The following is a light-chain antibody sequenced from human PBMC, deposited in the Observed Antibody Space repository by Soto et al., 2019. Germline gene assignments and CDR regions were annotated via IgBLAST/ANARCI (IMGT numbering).Light chain of an antibody. V-gene: IGKV3-11*01. J-gene: IGKJ4*01. Sequence: LVLTQSPATLSLSPGERATLSCRASQSVSSYLAWYQQKPGQAPRLLIYDASNRATGIPARFSGSGSGTTFTLTISSLEPEDFAVYYCQQRSNKALTFGGGTKVDIK. CDR1: QSVSSY. CDR3: QQRSNKALT. CDR2: DAS.